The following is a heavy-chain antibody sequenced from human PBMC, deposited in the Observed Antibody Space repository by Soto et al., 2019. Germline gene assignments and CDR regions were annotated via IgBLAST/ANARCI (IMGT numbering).Heavy chain of an antibody. CDR2: IIPILGIA. CDR3: ARDGYSAGYYYYMDV. D-gene: IGHD6-13*01. CDR1: GYTFTSYA. Sequence: GASVKVSCKASGYTFTSYAIHWVRQAPGQRLEWMGRIIPILGIANYAQKFQGRVTITADKSTSTAYMELSSLRSEDTAVYYCARDGYSAGYYYYMDVWGKGTTVTVSS. J-gene: IGHJ6*03. V-gene: IGHV1-69*04.